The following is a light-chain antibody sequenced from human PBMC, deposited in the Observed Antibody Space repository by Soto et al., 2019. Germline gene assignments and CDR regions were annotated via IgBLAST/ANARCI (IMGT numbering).Light chain of an antibody. CDR2: AAS. J-gene: IGKJ2*01. CDR3: QQYNHWPGT. Sequence: ETVMTHSPATLSVSPGERVTLSCRASQSVAKNVACYQHKPGQPPRLLIYAASTRATGIPARFDGSESGTEYTLSIINMQSADFAVYFCQQYNHWPGTFGQRTKVEMK. V-gene: IGKV3-15*01. CDR1: QSVAKN.